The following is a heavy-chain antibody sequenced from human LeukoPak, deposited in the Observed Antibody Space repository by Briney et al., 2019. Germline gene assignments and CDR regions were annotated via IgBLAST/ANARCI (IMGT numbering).Heavy chain of an antibody. CDR1: GGSISSYY. D-gene: IGHD6-13*01. CDR2: IYYSGST. V-gene: IGHV4-59*12. Sequence: SETLSLTCTVSGGSISSYYWSWIRQPPGKGLEWIGYIYYSGSTNYNPSLKSRVTISVDTSKNQFSLKLSSVTAADTAVYYCARGLSLYSSSSHAFDIWGQGTMVTVSS. J-gene: IGHJ3*02. CDR3: ARGLSLYSSSSHAFDI.